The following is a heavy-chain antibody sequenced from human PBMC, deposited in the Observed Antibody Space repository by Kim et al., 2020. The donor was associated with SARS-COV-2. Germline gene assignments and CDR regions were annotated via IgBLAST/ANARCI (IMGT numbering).Heavy chain of an antibody. CDR3: ARDGRYGGNSDY. J-gene: IGHJ4*02. Sequence: YYADSVKGRFTISRDNAKNSLYLQMNSLRDEDTAVYYCARDGRYGGNSDYWGQGTLVTVSS. V-gene: IGHV3-48*02. D-gene: IGHD2-15*01.